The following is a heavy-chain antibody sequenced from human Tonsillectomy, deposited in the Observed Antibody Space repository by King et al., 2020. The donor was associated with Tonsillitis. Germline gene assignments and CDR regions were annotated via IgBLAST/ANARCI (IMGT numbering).Heavy chain of an antibody. J-gene: IGHJ4*02. D-gene: IGHD3-22*01. CDR3: ARVSNYYDSTGYFDY. V-gene: IGHV1-3*01. CDR2: INAGNGNT. Sequence: QLVQSGAEVKKPGASVKISCKASGYTFTTYAMHWVRQAPGQRLEWMGWINAGNGNTKYSQKFQGRVTIARETSASTAYMELSSLRSEDTAVYFCARVSNYYDSTGYFDYWGQGTLVTVSS. CDR1: GYTFTTYA.